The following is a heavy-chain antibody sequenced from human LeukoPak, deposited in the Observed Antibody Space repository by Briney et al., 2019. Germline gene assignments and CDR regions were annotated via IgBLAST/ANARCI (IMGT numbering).Heavy chain of an antibody. CDR1: GYTFTSYG. J-gene: IGHJ4*02. Sequence: ASVKVSCQASGYTFTSYGISWVRQAPGQGLEWMGWISAYNGNTNYAQKLQGRVTMTTDTSTSTAYMELRSLRSDDTAVYYCARASSSSWPRPPLYWGQGTLVTVSS. D-gene: IGHD6-13*01. CDR2: ISAYNGNT. CDR3: ARASSSSWPRPPLY. V-gene: IGHV1-18*01.